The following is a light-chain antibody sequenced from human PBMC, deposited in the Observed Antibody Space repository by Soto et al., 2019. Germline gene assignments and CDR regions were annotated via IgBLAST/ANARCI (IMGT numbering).Light chain of an antibody. V-gene: IGLV1-44*01. J-gene: IGLJ1*01. CDR1: SANIGSNT. CDR3: AAWDDSLNGYV. CDR2: SNN. Sequence: QSVLNQPPSASGTPGQRVTISFFGSSANIGSNTVTWYQQLPGTAPNLLIYSNNQRPSGVPDRFSGSKSGTSASLAISGLQSEDEADFYCAAWDDSLNGYVFGTGTKVTV.